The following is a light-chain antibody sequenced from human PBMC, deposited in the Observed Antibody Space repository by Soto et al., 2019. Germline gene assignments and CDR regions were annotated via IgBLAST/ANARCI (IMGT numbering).Light chain of an antibody. CDR2: QNN. CDR1: DLGNKY. CDR3: QAWDDSAARV. J-gene: IGLJ1*01. V-gene: IGLV3-1*01. Sequence: SYELTQPPSVSVSPGQTATITCSGDDLGNKYDSWYPQKPGQSPVLVVYQNNKRPSGIPERFSGSSTGNTATLTISGTQALDEADYYCQAWDDSAARVFGKGTKLTVL.